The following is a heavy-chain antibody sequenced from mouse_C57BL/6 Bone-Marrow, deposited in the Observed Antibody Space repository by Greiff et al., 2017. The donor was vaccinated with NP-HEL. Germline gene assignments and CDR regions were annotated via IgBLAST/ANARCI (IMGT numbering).Heavy chain of an antibody. CDR1: GFTFSSYA. V-gene: IGHV5-4*01. Sequence: EVQGVESGGGLVKPGGSLKLSCAASGFTFSSYAMSWVRQTPEKRLEWVATISDGGSYTYYPDNVKGRFTISRDNAKNNLYLQMSHLKSEDTAMYYCARDRGFITTVVAPFAYWGQGTLVTVSA. CDR3: ARDRGFITTVVAPFAY. D-gene: IGHD1-1*01. CDR2: ISDGGSYT. J-gene: IGHJ3*01.